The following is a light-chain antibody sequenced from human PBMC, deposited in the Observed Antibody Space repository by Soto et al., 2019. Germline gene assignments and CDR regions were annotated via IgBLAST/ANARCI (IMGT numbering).Light chain of an antibody. CDR1: SSNVGDNT. Sequence: QSVLTQPPSASGTPGQRITISCSGSSSNVGDNTVNSYQQHPGTAPKLLIYSNDQRPSGVPDRFSGSKSGTSASLAISGLQAEDEADYSCASWNDSRNGVVFGGGTKLTVL. CDR3: ASWNDSRNGVV. CDR2: SND. V-gene: IGLV1-44*01. J-gene: IGLJ2*01.